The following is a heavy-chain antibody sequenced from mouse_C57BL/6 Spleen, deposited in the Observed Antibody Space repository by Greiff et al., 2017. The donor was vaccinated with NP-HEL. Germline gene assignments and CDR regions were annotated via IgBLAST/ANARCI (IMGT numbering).Heavy chain of an antibody. J-gene: IGHJ4*01. CDR2: ILPGSGST. CDR1: GYTFTGYW. D-gene: IGHD2-3*01. V-gene: IGHV1-9*01. CDR3: ARDGYYVELTGAYAMDY. Sequence: QVQLKESGAELMKPGASVKLSCKATGYTFTGYWIEWVKQRPGHGLEWIGEILPGSGSTNYNEKFKGKATFTADTSSNTAYMQLSSLTTEDSAIYYCARDGYYVELTGAYAMDYWGQGTSVTVSS.